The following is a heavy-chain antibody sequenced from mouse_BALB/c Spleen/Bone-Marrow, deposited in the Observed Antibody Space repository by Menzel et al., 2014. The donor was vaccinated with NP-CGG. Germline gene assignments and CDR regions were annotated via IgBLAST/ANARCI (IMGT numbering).Heavy chain of an antibody. CDR1: GYTFSTYW. Sequence: QVQLQQPGAELMKPGASVKISCKATGYTFSTYWIEWVKQRPGHGLEWIGEILPGNGNTDYNEKFKGKGTFTADTSSNTAYMQLSSLTSEDSAVFYCARHSSSGFDYWGQGTALTVSS. D-gene: IGHD1-1*01. CDR3: ARHSSSGFDY. V-gene: IGHV1-9*01. J-gene: IGHJ2*01. CDR2: ILPGNGNT.